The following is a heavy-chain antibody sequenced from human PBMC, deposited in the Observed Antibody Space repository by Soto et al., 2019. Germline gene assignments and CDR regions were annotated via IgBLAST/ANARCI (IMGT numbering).Heavy chain of an antibody. CDR3: ASQQLVLGYNWFDP. Sequence: SSETLSLTCTVSGGSISSGGYYWSWIRQHPGKGLEWIGYIYYSGSTYYNPSLKSRVTISVDTSKNQFSLKLSSVTAADTAVYYCASQQLVLGYNWFDPWGQGTLVTV. CDR2: IYYSGST. V-gene: IGHV4-31*03. J-gene: IGHJ5*02. D-gene: IGHD6-13*01. CDR1: GGSISSGGYY.